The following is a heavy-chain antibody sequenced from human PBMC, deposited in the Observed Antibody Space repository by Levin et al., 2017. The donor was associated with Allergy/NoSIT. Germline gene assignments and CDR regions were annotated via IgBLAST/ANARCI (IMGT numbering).Heavy chain of an antibody. V-gene: IGHV4-34*01. CDR3: ARGWGPTTKSTGFSSWFDP. J-gene: IGHJ5*02. D-gene: IGHD3-16*01. CDR1: GGSFSGYY. CDR2: INHSGST. Sequence: SETLSLTCAVYGGSFSGYYWSWIRQPPGKGLEWIGEINHSGSTNYNPSLKSRVTISVDTSKNQFSLKLSSVTAADTAVYYCARGWGPTTKSTGFSSWFDPWGQGTLVTVSS.